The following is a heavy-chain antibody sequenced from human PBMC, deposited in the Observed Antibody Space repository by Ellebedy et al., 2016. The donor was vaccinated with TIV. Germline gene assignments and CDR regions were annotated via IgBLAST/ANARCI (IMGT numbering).Heavy chain of an antibody. CDR1: GFIFSDHL. J-gene: IGHJ4*02. CDR2: IRKKADRYTT. Sequence: PGGSLRLSCAASGFIFSDHLMDWVRQAPGKGLEWVGRIRKKADRYTTEYAASVKGRFTISRDDSKNSLYLQMNSLKTEYSAVYYCTRVSRYFDWLDYWGQGTLVTVSS. V-gene: IGHV3-72*01. D-gene: IGHD3-9*01. CDR3: TRVSRYFDWLDY.